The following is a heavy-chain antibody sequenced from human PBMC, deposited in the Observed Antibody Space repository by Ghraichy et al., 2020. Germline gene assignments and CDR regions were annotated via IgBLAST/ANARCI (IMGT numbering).Heavy chain of an antibody. CDR3: AHEGYGSDNWFDA. D-gene: IGHD2-8*02. CDR2: IFYNDEE. V-gene: IGHV2-5*01. J-gene: IGHJ5*02. CDR1: GFSLSATGVG. Sequence: SGPTLVKPTQTLTLTCTFSGFSLSATGVGVGWIRQPPGKALEWLALIFYNDEERYNPSLNSRLNIAKDTSKNYVVLTMTNMDPVDTATYYCAHEGYGSDNWFDALGQGILVTVSS.